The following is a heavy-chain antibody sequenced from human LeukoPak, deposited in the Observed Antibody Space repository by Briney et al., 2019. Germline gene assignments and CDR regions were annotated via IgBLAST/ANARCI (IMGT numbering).Heavy chain of an antibody. Sequence: PGGSLRLSCAASGFTFSSYAMHWVRQAPGKGLEWVANIKQDGSEKYYVDSVKGRFTISRDNAKNSLYLQMNSLRAEDTAVYYCARGFTVFLAFDIWGQGTMVTVSS. CDR2: IKQDGSEK. CDR1: GFTFSSYA. D-gene: IGHD3-3*01. J-gene: IGHJ3*02. CDR3: ARGFTVFLAFDI. V-gene: IGHV3-7*03.